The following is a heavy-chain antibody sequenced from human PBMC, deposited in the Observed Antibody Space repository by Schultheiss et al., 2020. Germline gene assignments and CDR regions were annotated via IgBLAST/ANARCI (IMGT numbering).Heavy chain of an antibody. CDR2: ISYDGSNK. D-gene: IGHD3-3*01. J-gene: IGHJ4*02. V-gene: IGHV3-30*03. CDR1: GFTFSSYS. Sequence: GGSLRLSCAASGFTFSSYSMNWVRQAPGKGLEWVAIISYDGSNKYYADSVKGRFTISRDNSKNTLYLQMNSLRAEDTAVYYCARAGGSGSDFDYWGQGTLVTVSS. CDR3: ARAGGSGSDFDY.